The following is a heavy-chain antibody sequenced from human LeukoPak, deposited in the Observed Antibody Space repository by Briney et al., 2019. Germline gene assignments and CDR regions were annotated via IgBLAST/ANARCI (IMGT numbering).Heavy chain of an antibody. V-gene: IGHV1-2*02. CDR3: SRQASIRNRVLGPGGY. CDR1: GYTFTGYY. J-gene: IGHJ4*02. D-gene: IGHD1-14*01. Sequence: GASVKVSCKASGYTFTGYYMNWVRQAPGQGLEWMGWINPNSGCTNYAQKFQGRVTMTRDSSISTAYMELIRLRSDDTAVFCFSRQASIRNRVLGPGGYWGQGTLVTVSS. CDR2: INPNSGCT.